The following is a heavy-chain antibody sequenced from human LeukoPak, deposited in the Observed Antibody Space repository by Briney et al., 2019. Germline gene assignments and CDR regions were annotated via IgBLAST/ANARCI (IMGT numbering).Heavy chain of an antibody. J-gene: IGHJ3*02. D-gene: IGHD1-14*01. CDR2: ISSSSSTI. CDR1: RVTFSSYS. CDR3: ARENLQSDAFDI. Sequence: GGSLRLSCAASRVTFSSYSMNWVRQAPGKGLEWVSYISSSSSTIYYADSVKGRFTISRDNAKNSLYLQMNSLRDEDTAVYYCARENLQSDAFDIWGQGTMVTVS. V-gene: IGHV3-48*02.